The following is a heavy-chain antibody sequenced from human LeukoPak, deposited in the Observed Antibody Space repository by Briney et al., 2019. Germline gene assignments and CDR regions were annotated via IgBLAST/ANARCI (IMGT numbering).Heavy chain of an antibody. Sequence: GGSLRLSCAASGFTFSTYPMNWVRQAPGKGLEWVSSISSSSSYIYYADSVKGRFTISRDNAKNSLYLQMNSLRAEDTAVYYCARAASGDSSSWYSGEYYFDYWGQGTLVTVSS. CDR1: GFTFSTYP. CDR3: ARAASGDSSSWYSGEYYFDY. J-gene: IGHJ4*02. V-gene: IGHV3-21*01. D-gene: IGHD6-13*01. CDR2: ISSSSSYI.